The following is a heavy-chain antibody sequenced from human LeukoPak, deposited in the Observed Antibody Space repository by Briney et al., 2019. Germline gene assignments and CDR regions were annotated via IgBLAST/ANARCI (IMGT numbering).Heavy chain of an antibody. CDR2: IYYSGST. J-gene: IGHJ3*02. CDR3: ASPASGPGNAFDI. Sequence: SETLSLTCTVSGGSISSSSYYWGWIRQPPGKGLEWIGSIYYSGSTYYNPSLKSRVTISVDTSKNQFPLKLSSVTAADAAVYYCASPASGPGNAFDIWGQGTMVTVSS. D-gene: IGHD3-10*01. V-gene: IGHV4-39*01. CDR1: GGSISSSSYY.